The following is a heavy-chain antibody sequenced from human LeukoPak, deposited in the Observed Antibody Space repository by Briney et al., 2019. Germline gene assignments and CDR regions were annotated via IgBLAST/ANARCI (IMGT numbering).Heavy chain of an antibody. CDR1: GGSISSSSYY. Sequence: SETLSLTCTVSGGSISSSSYYWGWIRQPPGKGLEWIGSIYYSGSTYYNPSLKSRVTISVDTSKNQFSLKLSSVTAADTALYYCARIQFDFDEVWGRGTLVTVSS. J-gene: IGHJ2*01. V-gene: IGHV4-39*07. CDR2: IYYSGST. D-gene: IGHD3-9*01. CDR3: ARIQFDFDEV.